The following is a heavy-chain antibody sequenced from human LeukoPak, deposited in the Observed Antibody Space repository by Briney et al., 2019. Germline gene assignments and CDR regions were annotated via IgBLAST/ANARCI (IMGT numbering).Heavy chain of an antibody. V-gene: IGHV3-7*03. Sequence: GGSLRLSCSASGFMFSSNWMSWVRLAPGKGLEWVANIKEDGTETYYVDSVKGRFTISRDNARNSLYLQMNSLRVEDTAVYYCAKEGRSLQTNWGQGTLVTVSS. J-gene: IGHJ4*02. CDR2: IKEDGTET. CDR3: AKEGRSLQTN. D-gene: IGHD5-24*01. CDR1: GFMFSSNW.